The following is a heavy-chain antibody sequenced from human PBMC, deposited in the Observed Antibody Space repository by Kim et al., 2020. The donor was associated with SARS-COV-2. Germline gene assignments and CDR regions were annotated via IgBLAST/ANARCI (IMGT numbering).Heavy chain of an antibody. Sequence: GESLKISCKGSGYSFTSYWIGWVRQMPGKGLEWMGIIYPGDSDTRYSPSFQGQVTISADKSISTAYLQWSSLKASDTAMYYCARQQQPFVGVGPNPGIAVAGYYYYGMDVWGQGTTVTVSS. D-gene: IGHD6-19*01. CDR1: GYSFTSYW. CDR2: IYPGDSDT. CDR3: ARQQQPFVGVGPNPGIAVAGYYYYGMDV. V-gene: IGHV5-51*01. J-gene: IGHJ6*02.